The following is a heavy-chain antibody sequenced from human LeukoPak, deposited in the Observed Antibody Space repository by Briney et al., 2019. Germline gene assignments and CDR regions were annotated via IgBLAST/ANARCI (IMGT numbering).Heavy chain of an antibody. D-gene: IGHD3-22*01. J-gene: IGHJ5*02. V-gene: IGHV1-24*01. CDR1: GFIFSDYT. CDR3: VDPYSYVSSGYSLP. CDR2: FDPEDGET. Sequence: GGSLRLSCAGPGFIFSDYTMHWVRQAPGKGLEWMGGFDPEDGETIYAQKFQGRVTMTEDTSTDTAYMELSSLRSEDTAVYYCVDPYSYVSSGYSLPWGQGTLVTVSS.